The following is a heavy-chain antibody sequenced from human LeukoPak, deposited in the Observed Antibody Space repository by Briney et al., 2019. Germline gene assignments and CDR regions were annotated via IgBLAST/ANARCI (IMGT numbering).Heavy chain of an antibody. Sequence: GGSLRLSCAASGFTFSSYAIHWVRQAPGKGLEWVSSISSTSTYISYADSVKGRFTISRDNAKNSLYLQMNSLRAEDTAVYYCARGGGNFDYWGQGTLVTVSS. CDR2: ISSTSTYI. D-gene: IGHD2-15*01. V-gene: IGHV3-21*01. J-gene: IGHJ4*02. CDR1: GFTFSSYA. CDR3: ARGGGNFDY.